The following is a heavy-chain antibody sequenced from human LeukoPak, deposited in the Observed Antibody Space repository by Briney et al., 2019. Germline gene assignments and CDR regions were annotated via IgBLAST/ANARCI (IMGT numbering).Heavy chain of an antibody. Sequence: PGGSLRLSCAASGFTVSSNYMSWVRQAPGRGLEWVSIIYRGDDTYYSDSVKGRFTISRNNSKNTLYLHMHSLRLEDSGVYYCARSHPPYYYGLDIWGQGTAVTVSS. CDR2: IYRGDDT. J-gene: IGHJ6*02. CDR3: ARSHPPYYYGLDI. CDR1: GFTVSSNY. V-gene: IGHV3-53*04.